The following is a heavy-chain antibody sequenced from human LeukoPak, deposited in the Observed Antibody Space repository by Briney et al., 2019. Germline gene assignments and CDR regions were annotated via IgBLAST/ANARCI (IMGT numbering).Heavy chain of an antibody. CDR3: AKAPRPRRPIFGVAQYYYFDY. CDR1: GFTFSSYG. V-gene: IGHV3-30*02. D-gene: IGHD3-3*01. J-gene: IGHJ4*02. Sequence: GGSLRLSCAASGFTFSSYGMHWVRQAPGKGLEWVAFIRYDGSNKYYADSVKGRFTISRDNSKNTLYLQMNSLRAEDTAIYYCAKAPRPRRPIFGVAQYYYFDYWGQGTLVTVSS. CDR2: IRYDGSNK.